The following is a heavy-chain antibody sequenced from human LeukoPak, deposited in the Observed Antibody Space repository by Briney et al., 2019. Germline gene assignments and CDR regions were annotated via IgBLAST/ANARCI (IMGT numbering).Heavy chain of an antibody. CDR1: GGSFSGYY. J-gene: IGHJ4*02. V-gene: IGHV4-34*01. D-gene: IGHD6-13*01. CDR3: ARGRSYSRDY. Sequence: PSETLSLTCAVYGGSFSGYYWSWIRQPPGKGLEWIGEINHSGSTNYNPSLKSRVTISVDTSKNQFSLKLSSVTAADTAVYYCARGRSYSRDYWGQGTLVTVSS. CDR2: INHSGST.